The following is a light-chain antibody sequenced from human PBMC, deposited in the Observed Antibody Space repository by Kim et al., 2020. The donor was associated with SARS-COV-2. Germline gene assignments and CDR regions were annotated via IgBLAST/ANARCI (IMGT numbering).Light chain of an antibody. V-gene: IGKV1-9*01. J-gene: IGKJ1*01. CDR1: QGSRSY. Sequence: ASVGGRVTITCRDSQGSRSYVAWYQQKPGKAPKRLIYAASTLHSGVPSRFSGRGSGTDFTLTITNLQPEDCATYYCQQLDTPAWTFGPGTKVDIK. CDR3: QQLDTPAWT. CDR2: AAS.